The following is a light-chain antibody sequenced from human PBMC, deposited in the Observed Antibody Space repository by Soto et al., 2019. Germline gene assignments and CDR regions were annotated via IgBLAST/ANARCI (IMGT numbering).Light chain of an antibody. CDR3: LQDYSYPRT. V-gene: IGKV1-6*01. Sequence: AIQMTQSPSSLSASVGDRVTITCWASQDIRTELGWYQQKPGNAPKLLIYATSILQSGVPSRFSGIGSGTDFTLTISSLQPEDFATYYCLQDYSYPRTFGQGTKVEIK. CDR2: ATS. J-gene: IGKJ1*01. CDR1: QDIRTE.